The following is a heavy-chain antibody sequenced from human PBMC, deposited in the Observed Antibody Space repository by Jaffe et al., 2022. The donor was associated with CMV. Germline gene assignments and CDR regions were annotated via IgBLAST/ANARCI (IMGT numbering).Heavy chain of an antibody. D-gene: IGHD6-25*01. CDR3: VTDVRSDSGWY. Sequence: EVQLVESGGDLVQPGESVRLSCEASGFTFRRYWMSWVRQAPGKRLEWVANIKTDGSEKFYVDSVKGRFTISRDNAKNSLYLQMNSLRAEDTAVYYCVTDVRSDSGWYWGQGTLLTVSS. V-gene: IGHV3-7*03. J-gene: IGHJ4*02. CDR2: IKTDGSEK. CDR1: GFTFRRYW.